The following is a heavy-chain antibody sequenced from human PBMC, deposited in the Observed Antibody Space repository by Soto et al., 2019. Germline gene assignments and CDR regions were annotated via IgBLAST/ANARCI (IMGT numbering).Heavy chain of an antibody. CDR3: AKTRLYDSGGFHRDGFDI. V-gene: IGHV1-18*01. CDR1: GYTFSNYG. CDR2: ISGYNGNT. D-gene: IGHD3-22*01. J-gene: IGHJ3*02. Sequence: QVQLVQSGGEVKQPGASVKVSCKTSGYTFSNYGISWVRQAPGQGLEWVGWISGYNGNTKHAQNVQGRVTLTTDTSTSTAYMELRSLTSDDTAVYYCAKTRLYDSGGFHRDGFDIWGQGTRVTVSS.